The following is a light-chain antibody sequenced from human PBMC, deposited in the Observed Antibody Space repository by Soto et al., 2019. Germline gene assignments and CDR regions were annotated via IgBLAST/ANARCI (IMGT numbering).Light chain of an antibody. CDR2: SNN. V-gene: IGLV1-44*01. CDR1: SSNIGSNT. Sequence: QLVLTQPPSASGTPGQRVTISCSGSSSNIGSNTVNWYQQLPGTAPKLLIYSNNQRPSGVPDRFSASKSGTSASLAISGLQSEDEADYYCAAWDDSLNGRGVFGGGTKVTVL. CDR3: AAWDDSLNGRGV. J-gene: IGLJ2*01.